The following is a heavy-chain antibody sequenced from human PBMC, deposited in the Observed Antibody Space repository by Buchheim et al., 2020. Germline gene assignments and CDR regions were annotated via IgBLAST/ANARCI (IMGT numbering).Heavy chain of an antibody. CDR2: IYYSGST. D-gene: IGHD4-17*01. CDR3: ARSYGDYDLWFDP. V-gene: IGHV4-59*01. Sequence: QVQLQESGPGLVKPSETLSLTCTVSGGSISSYYWSWIRQPPGKGLEWIGYIYYSGSTNYNPSPKSRVTISVDTSKNQFSLKLSSVTAADTAVYYCARSYGDYDLWFDPWGQGTL. J-gene: IGHJ5*02. CDR1: GGSISSYY.